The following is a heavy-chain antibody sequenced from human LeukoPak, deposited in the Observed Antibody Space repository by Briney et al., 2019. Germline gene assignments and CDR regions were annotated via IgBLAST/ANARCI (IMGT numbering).Heavy chain of an antibody. J-gene: IGHJ4*03. V-gene: IGHV3-30*18. CDR3: AKDRLHGYSYGYVDY. D-gene: IGHD5-18*01. CDR2: ISYDGSNK. CDR1: EFTFSSYA. Sequence: GGSLRLSCAASEFTFSSYAMHWVRQAPGKGLEWVAVISYDGSNKYYVDSVKGRFTISRDNSKNTLYLQMNSLRAEDTAVYYCAKDRLHGYSYGYVDYWGQGTTVTVSS.